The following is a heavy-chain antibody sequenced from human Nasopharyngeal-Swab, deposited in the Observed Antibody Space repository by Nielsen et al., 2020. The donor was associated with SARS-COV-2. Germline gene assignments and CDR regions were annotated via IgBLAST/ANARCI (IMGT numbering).Heavy chain of an antibody. CDR3: ARGGSSGESSFDY. J-gene: IGHJ4*02. Sequence: GESLKISCEASGFTFSSYAMHWVRQAPGKGLEWVAVISYDGSIKRSADSVEGRFTISRDNSKNTLNLQMNSLRTDDTAVYYCARGGSSGESSFDYWGQGTLVTVSA. D-gene: IGHD5-12*01. CDR1: GFTFSSYA. V-gene: IGHV3-30-3*01. CDR2: ISYDGSIK.